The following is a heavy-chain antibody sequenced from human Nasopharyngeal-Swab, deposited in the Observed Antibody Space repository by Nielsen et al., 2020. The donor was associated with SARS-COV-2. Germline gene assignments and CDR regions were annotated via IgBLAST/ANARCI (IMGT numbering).Heavy chain of an antibody. CDR3: AKDIRGRAAGTFIFDY. V-gene: IGHV3-30*18. J-gene: IGHJ4*02. CDR2: ISYDGSNK. Sequence: SLKLSCASSLFPFSLYGMHCVLQAPGQCLEWVAVISYDGSNKYYTDSVKGRFTISRDNSKNTLYLQMNSLRAEDTAVYYCAKDIRGRAAGTFIFDYWGQGTLVTVSS. CDR1: LFPFSLYG. D-gene: IGHD6-13*01.